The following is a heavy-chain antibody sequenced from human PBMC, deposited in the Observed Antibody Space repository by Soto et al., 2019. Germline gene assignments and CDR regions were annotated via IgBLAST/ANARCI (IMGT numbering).Heavy chain of an antibody. CDR1: GFNFGSFG. Sequence: PGGSLRLSCAASGFNFGSFGMHWVRQAPGEGLEWVAIISHNGDYKSYADSVKGRFTISRDNSNNIMSLELNSLRSEDTAMYYCAKVFAGSYSNFFDVWGPGTLVTVSS. D-gene: IGHD4-4*01. V-gene: IGHV3-30*19. CDR3: AKVFAGSYSNFFDV. J-gene: IGHJ4*02. CDR2: ISHNGDYK.